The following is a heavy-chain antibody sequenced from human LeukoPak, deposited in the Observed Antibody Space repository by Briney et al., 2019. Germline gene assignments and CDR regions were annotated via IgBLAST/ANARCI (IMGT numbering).Heavy chain of an antibody. CDR1: GGSISSGGYY. CDR2: IYYSGSA. J-gene: IGHJ4*02. Sequence: PSQTLSLTCTVSGGSISSGGYYWSWIRQHPGKGLEWIGYIYYSGSAYYNPSLKSRVTISVDTSENQFSLKLSSVTAADTAVYYCARVNYGAATKEDYWGQGTLVTVSS. CDR3: ARVNYGAATKEDY. V-gene: IGHV4-31*03. D-gene: IGHD4/OR15-4a*01.